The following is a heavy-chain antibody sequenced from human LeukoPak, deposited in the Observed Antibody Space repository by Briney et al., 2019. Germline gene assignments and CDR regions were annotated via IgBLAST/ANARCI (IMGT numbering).Heavy chain of an antibody. CDR3: ARALGFGELLVNWFDP. D-gene: IGHD3-10*01. CDR2: IIPIFDMI. V-gene: IGHV1-69*04. Sequence: GASVKVSCKASGGSFDSYAISWVRQAPGQGLELMGRIIPIFDMINCAQNFQGRVTITADKSTSTAYMELSSLGSEDTAVYYCARALGFGELLVNWFDPWGQGTLVTVSS. CDR1: GGSFDSYA. J-gene: IGHJ5*02.